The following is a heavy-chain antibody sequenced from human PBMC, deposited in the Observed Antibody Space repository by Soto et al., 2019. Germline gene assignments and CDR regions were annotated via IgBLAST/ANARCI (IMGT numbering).Heavy chain of an antibody. Sequence: QMQLVESGGGVVQPGRSLRLSCAASGFTFSSYPMHWVRQAPGKGLEWVAVISFDGSKKYYADSVKGSFFISKDNSNNMLSLQMHSLRGEDSTVYYCARLPGPLVAVLYRSPVDGREPVSNADVWGQGTAVTVSS. V-gene: IGHV3-30-3*01. D-gene: IGHD6-19*01. CDR3: ARLPGPLVAVLYRSPVDGREPVSNADV. CDR1: GFTFSSYP. J-gene: IGHJ6*02. CDR2: ISFDGSKK.